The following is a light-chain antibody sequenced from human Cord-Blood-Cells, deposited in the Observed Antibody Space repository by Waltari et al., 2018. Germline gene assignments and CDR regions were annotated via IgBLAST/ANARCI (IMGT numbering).Light chain of an antibody. CDR1: SSDVGSYNL. Sequence: QSALTQPASVSGSPGQSITISCTGTSSDVGSYNLVSWYQQHPGKAPKLMIYEGSKRPSGVSNHFSGSKSGNTASLTISGLQAEGEADYYCCSYAGSSTWVFGGGTKLTVL. V-gene: IGLV2-23*01. CDR2: EGS. J-gene: IGLJ3*02. CDR3: CSYAGSSTWV.